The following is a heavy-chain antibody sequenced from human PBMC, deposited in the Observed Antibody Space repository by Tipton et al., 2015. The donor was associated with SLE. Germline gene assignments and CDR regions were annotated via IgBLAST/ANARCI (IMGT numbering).Heavy chain of an antibody. J-gene: IGHJ3*02. V-gene: IGHV3-11*05. CDR1: GFTFSDYY. CDR2: ISSSSSHT. CDR3: ARDDDYGVRAFDI. D-gene: IGHD4-17*01. Sequence: SLRLSCAASGFTFSDYYMNWIRQAPGKGLEWVSDISSSSSHTNYADSVKGRFTISRDNAKNSLYLQMNSLRAEDTALYYCARDDDYGVRAFDIWGQGTMVTVSS.